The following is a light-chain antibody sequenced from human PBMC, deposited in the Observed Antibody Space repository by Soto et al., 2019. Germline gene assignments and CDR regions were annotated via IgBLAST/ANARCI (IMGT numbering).Light chain of an antibody. CDR1: SSNIGNNY. CDR2: ENN. V-gene: IGLV1-51*02. CDR3: GTWDSSLSAFYV. J-gene: IGLJ1*01. Sequence: QSVLTQPPSVSAAPGQKVTLSCSGSSSNIGNNYVSWYQQLPGTAPKLLIYENNKRPSGIPDRFSGSKSGTSATLGITGLQTGDQDDYYCGTWDSSLSAFYVFGTGTKVTVL.